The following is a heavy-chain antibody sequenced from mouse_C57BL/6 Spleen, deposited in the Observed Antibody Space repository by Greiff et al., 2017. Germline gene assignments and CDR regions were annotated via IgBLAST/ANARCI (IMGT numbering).Heavy chain of an antibody. D-gene: IGHD1-1*01. CDR1: GYTFTSYW. CDR3: TRRIYYGSSSSYWYFDV. V-gene: IGHV1-5*01. CDR2: IYPGNSDT. Sequence: DVKLVESGTVLARPGASVKMSCKTSGYTFTSYWMHWVKQRPGQGLEWIGAIYPGNSDTSYTQKFKGKAKLSAVSSDSSAYMELSSLTNEDSAVYYCTRRIYYGSSSSYWYFDVGGTGTTVTVSS. J-gene: IGHJ1*03.